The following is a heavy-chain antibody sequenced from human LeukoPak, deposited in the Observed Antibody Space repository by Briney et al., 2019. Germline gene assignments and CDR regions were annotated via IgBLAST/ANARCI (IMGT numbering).Heavy chain of an antibody. CDR2: INHSGST. CDR3: AREGEYSGYVHPPFDY. J-gene: IGHJ4*02. CDR1: GGSFSGYY. D-gene: IGHD5-12*01. Sequence: SETLSLTCAVYGGSFSGYYWSWIRQPPGKGLEWIGEINHSGSTNYNPSLKSRVTISVDTSKNQFSLKLSSVTAADTAVYYCAREGEYSGYVHPPFDYWGQGTLVTVSS. V-gene: IGHV4-34*01.